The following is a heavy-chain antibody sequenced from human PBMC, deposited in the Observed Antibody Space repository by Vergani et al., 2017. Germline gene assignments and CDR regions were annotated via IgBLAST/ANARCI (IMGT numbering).Heavy chain of an antibody. CDR2: IYYSGST. D-gene: IGHD6-19*01. CDR3: ARHSTVEWLVKLGWIDP. V-gene: IGHV4-39*01. J-gene: IGHJ5*02. CDR1: GASIRSSNYY. Sequence: QLQLQESGPGLVKPSATLSLTCSVSGASIRSSNYYWGWIRQPPGKGLEWIASIYYSGSTYYNPSLKSRVTISVETSKNQFSLELSSVTAADTAVYFCARHSTVEWLVKLGWIDPWGQGILFTVSS.